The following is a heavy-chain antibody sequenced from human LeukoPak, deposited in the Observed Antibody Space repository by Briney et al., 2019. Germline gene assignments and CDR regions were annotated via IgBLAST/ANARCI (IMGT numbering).Heavy chain of an antibody. Sequence: GGSLRLSCAASGFIFSSNHMSWVRQAPGKGLEWVSVIYSGGSTYYADSVKGRFTISRDNSRNTLYLQMNSLTAEDTAVYYCARRISLRSSNYYDSSGPLDYFDYWGQGTLVTVSS. CDR1: GFIFSSNH. V-gene: IGHV3-66*01. CDR3: ARRISLRSSNYYDSSGPLDYFDY. D-gene: IGHD3-22*01. CDR2: IYSGGST. J-gene: IGHJ4*02.